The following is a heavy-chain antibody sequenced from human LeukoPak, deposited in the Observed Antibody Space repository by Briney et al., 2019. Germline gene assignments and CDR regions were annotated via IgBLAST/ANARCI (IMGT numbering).Heavy chain of an antibody. CDR2: ISGTGSST. CDR3: AKDRSSTTSCSNY. D-gene: IGHD2-2*01. J-gene: IGHJ4*02. CDR1: GFTFSSYA. V-gene: IGHV3-23*01. Sequence: PGGSLRLSCAASGFTFSSYAMSWVRQAPGKGLEWVSAISGTGSSTYSADSVKGRFTISRDNSKNMLYLEMNSLRVEDTAIYYCAKDRSSTTSCSNYWGRGTLVTVSS.